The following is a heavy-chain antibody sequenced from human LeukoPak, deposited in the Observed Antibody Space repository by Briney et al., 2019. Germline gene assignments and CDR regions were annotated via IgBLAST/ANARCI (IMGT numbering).Heavy chain of an antibody. D-gene: IGHD4-11*01. CDR3: ARVPRGTVTTHFDY. J-gene: IGHJ4*02. CDR2: INPNSGGT. CDR1: GYTFTGYY. Sequence: ASVTVSCTASGYTFTGYYMHWVRQAPGQGLEWMGWINPNSGGTNYAQKFQGRVTMTRDTSISTAYMELSRLRSDDTAVYYCARVPRGTVTTHFDYWGQGTLVTVSS. V-gene: IGHV1-2*02.